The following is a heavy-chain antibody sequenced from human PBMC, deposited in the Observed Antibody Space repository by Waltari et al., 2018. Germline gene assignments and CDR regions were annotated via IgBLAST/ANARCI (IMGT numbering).Heavy chain of an antibody. V-gene: IGHV4-30-2*01. CDR3: ARVGCSGGSCYRPWFDP. J-gene: IGHJ5*02. D-gene: IGHD2-15*01. CDR2: IYPSGST. CDR1: GGSISSGGYS. Sequence: QLQLQESGSGLVKPSQTLSLTCAVSGGSISSGGYSWSWIRQPPGKGLEWIGYIYPSGSTFYNPPLKSRVTISVDRSKNQFSLKLSSVTAADTAVYYCARVGCSGGSCYRPWFDPWGQGTLVTVSS.